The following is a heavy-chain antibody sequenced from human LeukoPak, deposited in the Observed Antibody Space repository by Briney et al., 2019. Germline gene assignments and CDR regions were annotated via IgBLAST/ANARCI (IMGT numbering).Heavy chain of an antibody. V-gene: IGHV1-46*01. CDR1: GYTFTSYY. CDR3: ARDGNPLPADY. CDR2: INPSGGST. D-gene: IGHD2-15*01. Sequence: ASAKVSCKASGYTFTSYYMHWVRQAPGQGLEWMGIINPSGGSTSYAQKFQGRVTMTRDTSTSTVYMELSSLRSEDTAVYYCARDGNPLPADYWGQGTLVTVSS. J-gene: IGHJ4*02.